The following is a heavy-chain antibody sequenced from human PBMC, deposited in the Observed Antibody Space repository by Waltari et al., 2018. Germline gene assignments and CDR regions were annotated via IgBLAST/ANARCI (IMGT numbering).Heavy chain of an antibody. CDR2: IRSDGSNK. J-gene: IGHJ4*02. CDR1: GFTFSSYG. V-gene: IGHV3-30*02. D-gene: IGHD2-2*02. CDR3: ATAGCTSCYNPLVDY. Sequence: QVQLVESGGGVVKPGGSLSLSCAASGFTFSSYGMHWVREAPGKGLEWVAFIRSDGSNKYYADSVKGRFTISRDNSKNTLYLQMNSLRTEDAAVYYCATAGCTSCYNPLVDYWGQGTLVTVSP.